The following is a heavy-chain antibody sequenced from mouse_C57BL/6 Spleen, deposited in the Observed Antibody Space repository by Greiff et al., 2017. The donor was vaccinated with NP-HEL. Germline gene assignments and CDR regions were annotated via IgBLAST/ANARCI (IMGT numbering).Heavy chain of an antibody. CDR1: GYTFTDYY. J-gene: IGHJ2*01. D-gene: IGHD1-1*01. CDR3: ARDYGSRDY. Sequence: VQLQQSGPELVKPGASVKISCKASGYTFTDYYMNWVQQSHGKSLEWIGDINPNNGGTSYNQKFKGKATLTVDKSSSTAYMELRSLTSEDSAVYYCARDYGSRDYWGQGTTLTVSS. CDR2: INPNNGGT. V-gene: IGHV1-26*01.